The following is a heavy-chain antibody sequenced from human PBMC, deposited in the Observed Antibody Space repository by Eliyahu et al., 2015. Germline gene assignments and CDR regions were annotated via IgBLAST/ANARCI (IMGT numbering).Heavy chain of an antibody. CDR2: INPSGSSP. Sequence: PGQGLEWMGIINPSGSSPSYAQKFQGRVTMTRDTSTSTVSMELSSLRSEDTAMYYCASHGDDSDTGAFDIWGQGTMVTVSS. D-gene: IGHD4-23*01. J-gene: IGHJ3*02. V-gene: IGHV1-46*01. CDR3: ASHGDDSDTGAFDI.